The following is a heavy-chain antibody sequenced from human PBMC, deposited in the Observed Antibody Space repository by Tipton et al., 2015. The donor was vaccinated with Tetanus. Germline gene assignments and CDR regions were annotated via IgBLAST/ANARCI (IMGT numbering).Heavy chain of an antibody. J-gene: IGHJ6*04. Sequence: SLRLSCAASGFTFSSYWMHWVRQAPGKGLEWVADIKQDGSKEYYVDSVRGRFTISRDNAGSSLFLQMNSLRAEDTAVYYCARALVTVPGEDVWGKGTTVTVSS. CDR3: ARALVTVPGEDV. CDR2: IKQDGSKE. V-gene: IGHV3-7*01. D-gene: IGHD2-2*01. CDR1: GFTFSSYW.